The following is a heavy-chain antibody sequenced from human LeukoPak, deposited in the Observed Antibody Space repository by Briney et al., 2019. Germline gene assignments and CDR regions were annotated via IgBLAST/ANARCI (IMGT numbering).Heavy chain of an antibody. Sequence: GGSLRLSCAASGFSFSNYGVSWVRQAPGKGLECVSAISASGGTTYYADSVKGHFTIARDNSKNTLYLQMNSLSAEDTAVYYCAKNGDRGAYCSGGTCYPYYYYYMDVWGKGTTVTVSS. D-gene: IGHD2-15*01. CDR2: ISASGGTT. CDR1: GFSFSNYG. CDR3: AKNGDRGAYCSGGTCYPYYYYYMDV. J-gene: IGHJ6*03. V-gene: IGHV3-23*01.